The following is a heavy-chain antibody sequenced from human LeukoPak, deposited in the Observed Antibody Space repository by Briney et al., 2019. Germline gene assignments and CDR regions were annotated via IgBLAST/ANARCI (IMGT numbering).Heavy chain of an antibody. D-gene: IGHD4-11*01. CDR3: ARAPSTYSNFDY. J-gene: IGHJ4*02. V-gene: IGHV4-4*09. CDR1: GGSISSYY. Sequence: PSETLSLTCTVSGGSISSYYWSWIRQPPGKGLEWIGYIYTSGSTNYNPSLKSRVTISVDTSKNQFSLKLSSVTAADTAVYYCARAPSTYSNFDYWGQGTLVTVSS. CDR2: IYTSGST.